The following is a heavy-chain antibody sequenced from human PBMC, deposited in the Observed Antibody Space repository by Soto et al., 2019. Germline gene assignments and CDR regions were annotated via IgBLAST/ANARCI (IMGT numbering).Heavy chain of an antibody. J-gene: IGHJ4*02. CDR3: VRKYCSSASCFYDY. D-gene: IGHD2-2*01. V-gene: IGHV1-2*02. CDR1: GYTFTHNY. CDR2: LKPTTGDT. Sequence: ASVKVSCKTSGYTFTHNYIYWIRQAPGQGLEWVGWLKPTTGDTAYADNFQGRVSLTRDTSSNTAYMELRGLTSDDTAVFYCVRKYCSSASCFYDYWGQGNLVTVSP.